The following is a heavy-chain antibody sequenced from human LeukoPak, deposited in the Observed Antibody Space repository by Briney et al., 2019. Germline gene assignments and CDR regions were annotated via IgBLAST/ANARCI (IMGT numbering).Heavy chain of an antibody. J-gene: IGHJ4*02. CDR3: ATEGDYSLDY. Sequence: ASVKVSCKVSGYSLSELLIHWVRQSPGKGLEWMAGIDHENGAEVSAQKVEGRVTMTKDISTDTAYMELSGLRPDDTTIYYCATEGDYSLDYWGQGTLVTVSS. CDR2: IDHENGAE. CDR1: GYSLSELL. V-gene: IGHV1-24*01. D-gene: IGHD1-1*01.